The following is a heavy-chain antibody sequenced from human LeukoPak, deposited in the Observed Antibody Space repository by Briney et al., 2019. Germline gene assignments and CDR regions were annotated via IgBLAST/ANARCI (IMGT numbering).Heavy chain of an antibody. J-gene: IGHJ5*02. CDR2: IYHSGGT. Sequence: SETLSLTCTVSGGSISNYYWSWIRQPPGKGLEWIGYIYHSGGTSYNPSLKTRVTISVDRSKNQFSLKLSSVTAADTAVYYCARDYYDSSGYFNNWFDPWGQGILVTVSS. D-gene: IGHD3-22*01. CDR3: ARDYYDSSGYFNNWFDP. CDR1: GGSISNYY. V-gene: IGHV4-59*12.